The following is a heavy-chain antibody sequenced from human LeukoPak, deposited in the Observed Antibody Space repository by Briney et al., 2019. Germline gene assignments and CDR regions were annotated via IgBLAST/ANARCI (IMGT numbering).Heavy chain of an antibody. CDR3: ARVEGIAARPPFDP. CDR2: IIPIFGTA. CDR1: GGTFSSYA. D-gene: IGHD6-6*01. J-gene: IGHJ5*02. Sequence: GASVKVSCKASGGTFSSYAISWVRQAPGQGLEWMGGIIPIFGTANYAQKFQGRVTITTDESTSTAYMELSSLRSEDTAVYYCARVEGIAARPPFDPWGQGTLVTVSS. V-gene: IGHV1-69*05.